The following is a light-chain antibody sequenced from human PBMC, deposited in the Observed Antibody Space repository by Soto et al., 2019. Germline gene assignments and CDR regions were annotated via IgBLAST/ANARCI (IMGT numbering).Light chain of an antibody. J-gene: IGLJ3*02. CDR2: GVS. Sequence: QSVLTQPASVSGSPGQSITISCTGTSSDIGSHNFVSWHQQHPGKAPKFIIYGVSNRPSGVSNRFSGSKSGNTASLTISGLQADDEADYYCSSYTSTYIWVFGGGNKLTVL. CDR3: SSYTSTYIWV. CDR1: SSDIGSHNF. V-gene: IGLV2-14*01.